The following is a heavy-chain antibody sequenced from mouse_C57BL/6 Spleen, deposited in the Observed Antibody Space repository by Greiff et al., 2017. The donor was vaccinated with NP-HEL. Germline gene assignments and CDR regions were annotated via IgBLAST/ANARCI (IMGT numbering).Heavy chain of an antibody. Sequence: VVKPGASVKLSCKASGYTFTEYTIHWVKQRSGQGLEWIGWFYPGSGSIKYNEKFKDKATLTADKSSSTVYMELSRLTSEDSAVYFCARHEGRGSYYYAMDYWGQGTSVTVSS. J-gene: IGHJ4*01. D-gene: IGHD1-1*01. CDR1: GYTFTEYT. CDR2: FYPGSGSI. CDR3: ARHEGRGSYYYAMDY. V-gene: IGHV1-62-2*01.